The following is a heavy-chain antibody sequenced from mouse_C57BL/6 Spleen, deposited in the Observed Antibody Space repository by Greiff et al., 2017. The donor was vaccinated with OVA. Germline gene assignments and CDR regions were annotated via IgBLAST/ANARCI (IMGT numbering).Heavy chain of an antibody. V-gene: IGHV7-3*01. J-gene: IGHJ2*01. CDR3: ARGDYYGSAYFDY. CDR2: IRNKANGYTT. D-gene: IGHD1-1*01. Sequence: EVKLEESGGGLVQPGGSLSLSCAASGFTFTDYYMSWVRQPPGKALEWLGFIRNKANGYTTEYSASVKGRFTISRDNSQSILYLQMNALRAEDSATYYCARGDYYGSAYFDYWGQGTTLTVSS. CDR1: GFTFTDYY.